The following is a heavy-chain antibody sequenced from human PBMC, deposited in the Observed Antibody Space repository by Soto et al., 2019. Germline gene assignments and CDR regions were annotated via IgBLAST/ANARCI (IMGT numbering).Heavy chain of an antibody. D-gene: IGHD5-12*01. Sequence: QVQLVQSGAEVKKPGSSVKVSCKASGGTFSSYTISWVRQAPGQGLEWMGRIIPILGIANYAQKFQGRVTITADKFTSTASMELSSLRSEDTAVYYCARYRGDGYERVWGQGTLVTVSS. CDR1: GGTFSSYT. CDR2: IIPILGIA. J-gene: IGHJ4*02. V-gene: IGHV1-69*02. CDR3: ARYRGDGYERV.